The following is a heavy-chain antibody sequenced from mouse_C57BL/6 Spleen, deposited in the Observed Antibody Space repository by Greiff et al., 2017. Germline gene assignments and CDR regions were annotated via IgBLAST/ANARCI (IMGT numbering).Heavy chain of an antibody. Sequence: SVAELVRPGTSVKVSCQASGYAFTNYLIAWVKQRPGQGLEWIGVVNPGSGGTNYNEKFKGKATLTADKSSSTAYMELSSLTSEDSAVYFCARSITTVVPADFDYWGQGTTLTVSS. CDR1: GYAFTNYL. D-gene: IGHD1-1*01. V-gene: IGHV1-54*01. CDR2: VNPGSGGT. J-gene: IGHJ2*01. CDR3: ARSITTVVPADFDY.